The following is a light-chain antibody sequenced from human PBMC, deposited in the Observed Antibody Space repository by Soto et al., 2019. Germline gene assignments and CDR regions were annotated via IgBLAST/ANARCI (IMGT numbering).Light chain of an antibody. CDR2: DAS. Sequence: EIVLTQSPGTLSLSPGERATLSCRASQSVSRNYLAWYQQKPGQAPRLLMYDASRRATGIPDRFSGSGAGTDFTLTISRLEPEDFAVYYCQQYGSSPVTFDQGTKVEIK. V-gene: IGKV3-20*01. J-gene: IGKJ1*01. CDR1: QSVSRNY. CDR3: QQYGSSPVT.